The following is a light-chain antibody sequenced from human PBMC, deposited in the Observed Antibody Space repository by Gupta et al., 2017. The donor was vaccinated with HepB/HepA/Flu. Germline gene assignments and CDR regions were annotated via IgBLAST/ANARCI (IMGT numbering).Light chain of an antibody. CDR1: NRDVGGYNY. V-gene: IGLV2-11*01. J-gene: IGLJ2*01. Sequence: QSALTQPRSVSGSPGQSLTISCPGTNRDVGGYNYVSWYQQHPGKAPRLMAYHVTVRPSGVPDRFSGSKSGNTASLTISGLQPQDEADYYCCSFAGSHTYVFGGGTKVTVL. CDR2: HVT. CDR3: CSFAGSHTYV.